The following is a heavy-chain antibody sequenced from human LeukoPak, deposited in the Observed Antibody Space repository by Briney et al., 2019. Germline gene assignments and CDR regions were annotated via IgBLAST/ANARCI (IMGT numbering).Heavy chain of an antibody. V-gene: IGHV4-4*07. CDR1: GGSISSYY. CDR2: IYTSGST. J-gene: IGHJ4*02. CDR3: ARDQYYYGSGSHLFDY. Sequence: SETLSLTCTVSGGSISSYYWSWIRQPARKGLEWIGRIYTSGSTNYNPSLKSRVTMSVDTSKNQFSLKLSSVTAADTAVYYCARDQYYYGSGSHLFDYWGQGTLVTVSS. D-gene: IGHD3-10*01.